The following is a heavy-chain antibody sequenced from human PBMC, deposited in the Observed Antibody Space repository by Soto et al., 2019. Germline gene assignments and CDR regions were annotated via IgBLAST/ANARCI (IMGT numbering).Heavy chain of an antibody. V-gene: IGHV4-34*01. Sequence: PSETLSLTCAVYGGSFSGYYWSWIRQPPGKGLEWIGEINHSGSTNYNPSLKSRVTISVDTSKNQFSLKLSSVTAADTAVYYCARGAPIIAGLVGAEDYWGQGTLVTVSS. CDR3: ARGAPIIAGLVGAEDY. D-gene: IGHD1-26*01. J-gene: IGHJ4*02. CDR1: GGSFSGYY. CDR2: INHSGST.